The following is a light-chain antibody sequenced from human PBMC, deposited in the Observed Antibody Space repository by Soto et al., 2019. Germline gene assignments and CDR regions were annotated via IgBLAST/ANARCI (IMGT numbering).Light chain of an antibody. V-gene: IGKV1-5*03. CDR3: QQYDTRCT. CDR2: KAS. CDR1: QNVNGL. J-gene: IGKJ1*01. Sequence: IQMTNSPSTLSASVGDRVTITCRASQNVNGLLAWYQQKPGKAPKLLINKASTLESGVPSRFSGRGFGTEFTLTISSLQTDDFATYYCQQYDTRCTFGQGTKVDIK.